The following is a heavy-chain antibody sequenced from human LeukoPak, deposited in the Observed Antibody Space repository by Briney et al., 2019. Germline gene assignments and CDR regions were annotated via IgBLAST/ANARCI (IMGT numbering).Heavy chain of an antibody. CDR1: GGSISGYY. J-gene: IGHJ1*01. D-gene: IGHD2-15*01. CDR2: IYYSGSP. CDR3: ARRLLGYCSGGSCYSGYFQH. V-gene: IGHV4-59*12. Sequence: SETLSLTCTVSGGSISGYYWSWIRQPPWKGLEWIGYIYYSGSPDYNPSLKSRVTISVDTSKNQFSLKLSSVTAADTAVYYCARRLLGYCSGGSCYSGYFQHWGQGTLVTVSS.